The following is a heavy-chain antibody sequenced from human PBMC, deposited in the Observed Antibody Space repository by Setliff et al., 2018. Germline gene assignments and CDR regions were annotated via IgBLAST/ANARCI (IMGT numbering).Heavy chain of an antibody. CDR2: IYTSGST. V-gene: IGHV4-61*02. J-gene: IGHJ6*02. Sequence: SETLSLTCTVSGGSISSGSNYWIWIRQPAGKGLEWLGRIYTSGSTNYNPSLKSPVTISVDTSKNQFSLKLSSVTAADTAVYYCATGRGYSYGSTFLYYDGIDFLGQGTTVTVSS. CDR3: ATGRGYSYGSTFLYYDGIDF. D-gene: IGHD5-18*01. CDR1: GGSISSGSNY.